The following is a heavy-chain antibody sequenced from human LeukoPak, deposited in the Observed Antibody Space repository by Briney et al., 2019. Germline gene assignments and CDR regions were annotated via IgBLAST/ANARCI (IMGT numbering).Heavy chain of an antibody. CDR1: GFTFSSYW. J-gene: IGHJ3*01. Sequence: PGGSLRLSCAASGFTFSSYWMSWVRQAPGKGLEWVANIKQDESEKYYVDSVKGRFTISRDNTKNSLYLQMNSLRAEDTAVYYCARAGIAVAASQVAYWGQGTMVTVSS. CDR2: IKQDESEK. D-gene: IGHD6-19*01. V-gene: IGHV3-7*01. CDR3: ARAGIAVAASQVAY.